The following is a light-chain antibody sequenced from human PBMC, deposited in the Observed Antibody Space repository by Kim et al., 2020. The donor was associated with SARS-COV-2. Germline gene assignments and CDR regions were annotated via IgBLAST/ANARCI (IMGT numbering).Light chain of an antibody. V-gene: IGLV2-14*01. CDR1: SSDIGDNRF. J-gene: IGLJ1*01. Sequence: QSASVSGSPGQSIILSCAGTSSDIGDNRFVSWYQQSPGKVPKLIIYDISQRPSGVSHRFSGSKSGNTASLTISGLQAEDEAVYYCSAYYRMNVYV. CDR2: DIS. CDR3: SAYYRMNVYV.